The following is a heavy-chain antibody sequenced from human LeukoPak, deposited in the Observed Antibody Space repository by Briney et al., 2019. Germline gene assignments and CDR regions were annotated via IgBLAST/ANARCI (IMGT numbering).Heavy chain of an antibody. J-gene: IGHJ4*02. CDR1: GYTFTSYY. CDR3: ARESSVVVAATHGDY. CDR2: INPSGGST. D-gene: IGHD2-15*01. V-gene: IGHV1-46*01. Sequence: GGSLRLSCAASGYTFTSYYMHWVRQAPGQGLEWMGIINPSGGSTSYAQKFQGRVTMTRDTSTSTVYMELSSLRSEDTAVYYCARESSVVVAATHGDYWGQGTLVTVSS.